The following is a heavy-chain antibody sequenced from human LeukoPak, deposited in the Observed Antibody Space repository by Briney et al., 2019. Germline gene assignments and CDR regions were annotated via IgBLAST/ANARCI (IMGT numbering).Heavy chain of an antibody. CDR2: IKQDGSEK. CDR3: SRRLDY. J-gene: IGHJ4*02. CDR1: GFPFSASW. Sequence: PGGSLRLSCAASGFPFSASWMDWVRQAPGKGMEWVANIKQDGSEKHYADSVKGRFTISRDNAKNSLFLQMNGLRAEDTTVYYCSRRLDYWGQGALVTVSS. V-gene: IGHV3-7*01.